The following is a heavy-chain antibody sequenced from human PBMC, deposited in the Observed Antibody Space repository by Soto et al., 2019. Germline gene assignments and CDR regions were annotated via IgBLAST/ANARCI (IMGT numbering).Heavy chain of an antibody. V-gene: IGHV4-59*08. CDR2: IKYNGVS. Sequence: QVQLQESGPGLVKPSETLSLTCTVSGGSITNYYCSWFRQPPGKGLEWIGYIKYNGVSAYNLSLKRRVTMSMDTSKTQFSLMLESVTATDTAVYYCARHGFGSLHGLVDVWGQGTTVIVSS. CDR1: GGSITNYY. J-gene: IGHJ6*02. CDR3: ARHGFGSLHGLVDV. D-gene: IGHD3-10*01.